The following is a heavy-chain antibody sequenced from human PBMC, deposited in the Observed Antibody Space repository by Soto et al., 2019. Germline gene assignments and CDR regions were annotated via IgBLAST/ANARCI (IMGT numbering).Heavy chain of an antibody. CDR3: ARWSLVMDY. D-gene: IGHD2-15*01. CDR2: VFPSGNT. CDR1: GASLSNFY. Sequence: QVQLQESGPGLVKPSETLSLTCTVSGASLSNFYWSWIRQPAGKGLEWIGRVFPSGNTNYNPSLRNRVTMSIDSSKNQFYLPLNSVTAADPAVYYCARWSLVMDYMGQGTLVIVSA. V-gene: IGHV4-4*07. J-gene: IGHJ4*02.